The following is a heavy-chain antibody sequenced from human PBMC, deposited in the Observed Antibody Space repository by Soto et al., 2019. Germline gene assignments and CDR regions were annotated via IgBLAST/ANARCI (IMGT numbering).Heavy chain of an antibody. CDR2: IIPIFGTA. D-gene: IGHD3-16*01. CDR1: GGTFSSYA. J-gene: IGHJ4*02. Sequence: GASVKVSCKASGGTFSSYAISWVRQAPGQGLERMGGIIPIFGTANYAQKFQGRVTITADESTSTAYMELSSLRSEDTAVYYCARPARYDLYYFDYWGQGTLVTVSS. V-gene: IGHV1-69*13. CDR3: ARPARYDLYYFDY.